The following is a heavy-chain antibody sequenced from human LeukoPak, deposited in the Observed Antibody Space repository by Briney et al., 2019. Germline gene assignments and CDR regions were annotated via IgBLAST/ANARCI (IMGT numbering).Heavy chain of an antibody. J-gene: IGHJ4*02. D-gene: IGHD7-27*01. Sequence: GGSLRLPCAASGFSFSSYGMHWVRQAPGKGLEWVAVISYDGSNKYYADSVKGRLTISRDNSKNTLYLEMNSPRAEDTAVYYCAKVPGPYYFDYWGQGTPVTVSS. CDR1: GFSFSSYG. V-gene: IGHV3-30*18. CDR3: AKVPGPYYFDY. CDR2: ISYDGSNK.